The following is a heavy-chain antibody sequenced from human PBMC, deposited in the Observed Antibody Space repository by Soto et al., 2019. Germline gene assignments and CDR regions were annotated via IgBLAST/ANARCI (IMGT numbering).Heavy chain of an antibody. Sequence: GGSLRLSCAASGFTFSSYWMHWVRQSPGKGLVWVSQIDIDGRSTTYADTVKGRFTVSRDNAKNKLFLQMNSLRAEDTAVYYCVRDYDSSGFYSGHWGQGTLVTVSS. V-gene: IGHV3-74*03. CDR1: GFTFSSYW. CDR3: VRDYDSSGFYSGH. D-gene: IGHD3-22*01. J-gene: IGHJ4*02. CDR2: IDIDGRST.